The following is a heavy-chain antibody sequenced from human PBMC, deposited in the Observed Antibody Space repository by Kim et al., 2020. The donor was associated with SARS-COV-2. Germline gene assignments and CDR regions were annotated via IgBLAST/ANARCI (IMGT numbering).Heavy chain of an antibody. V-gene: IGHV4-39*01. D-gene: IGHD2-15*01. CDR2: IYYSGST. CDR3: ANLGYCSGGSCYYY. Sequence: AETLSLTCTVSGGSISSSSYYWGWIRQPPGKGLEWIGSIYYSGSTYYNPSLKSRVTISVDTSKNQFSLKLSSVTAADTAVYYCANLGYCSGGSCYYYWGQGNLVTVSS. CDR1: GGSISSSSYY. J-gene: IGHJ4*02.